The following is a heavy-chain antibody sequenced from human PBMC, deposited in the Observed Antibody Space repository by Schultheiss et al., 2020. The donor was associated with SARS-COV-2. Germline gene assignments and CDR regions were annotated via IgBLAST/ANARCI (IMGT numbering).Heavy chain of an antibody. J-gene: IGHJ6*02. Sequence: SETLSLTCTVSGGSISSGDYYWSWIRQHPGKGLEWIGYIYYSGSTNYNPSLKSRVTISVDTSKNQFSLKLSSVTAADTAVYYCARDRLLGGMDVWGQGTTVTVSS. V-gene: IGHV4-31*03. D-gene: IGHD3-10*01. CDR1: GGSISSGDYY. CDR3: ARDRLLGGMDV. CDR2: IYYSGST.